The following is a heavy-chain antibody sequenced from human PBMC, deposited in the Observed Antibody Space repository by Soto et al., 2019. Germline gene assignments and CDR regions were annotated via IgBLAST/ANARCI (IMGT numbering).Heavy chain of an antibody. Sequence: SVRVSCKASGGTFSSYAISWVRQAPGQGLEWMGGIIPIFGTANYAQKFQGRVTITADESTSTAYMELSSLRSEDTAVYYCARDLATVTTYWFDPWGQGTPVTVSS. D-gene: IGHD4-17*01. CDR1: GGTFSSYA. V-gene: IGHV1-69*13. CDR3: ARDLATVTTYWFDP. CDR2: IIPIFGTA. J-gene: IGHJ5*02.